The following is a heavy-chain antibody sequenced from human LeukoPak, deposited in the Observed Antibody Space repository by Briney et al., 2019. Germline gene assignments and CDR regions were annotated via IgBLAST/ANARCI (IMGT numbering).Heavy chain of an antibody. CDR3: AKSSSWLYYFDY. CDR1: GFTFSSYS. Sequence: GGSLSLSCAASGFTFSSYSMNWVRQAPGKGLEWVSYISSSSSTIYYADSVKGRFTISRDNAKNSLYLQMNSLRDEDTAVYYCAKSSSWLYYFDYWSQGTLVTVSS. CDR2: ISSSSSTI. D-gene: IGHD6-13*01. J-gene: IGHJ4*02. V-gene: IGHV3-48*02.